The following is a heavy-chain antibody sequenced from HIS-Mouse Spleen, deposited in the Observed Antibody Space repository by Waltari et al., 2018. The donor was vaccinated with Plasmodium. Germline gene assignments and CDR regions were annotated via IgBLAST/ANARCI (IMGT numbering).Heavy chain of an antibody. CDR2: INPNSGGT. V-gene: IGHV1-2*02. CDR1: GSTFTAYY. Sequence: QVQLVQSGAEVKKPGASLKVSSKASGSTFTAYYMPWVRQAPGQGLEWMGWINPNSGGTNYAQKFQGRVTMTRDTSISTAYMELSRLRSDDTAVYYCARVLGYKAAAGTFVEYFQHWGQGTLVTVSS. J-gene: IGHJ1*01. D-gene: IGHD6-13*01. CDR3: ARVLGYKAAAGTFVEYFQH.